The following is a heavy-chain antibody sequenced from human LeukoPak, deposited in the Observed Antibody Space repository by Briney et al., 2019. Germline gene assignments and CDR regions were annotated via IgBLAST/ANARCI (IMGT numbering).Heavy chain of an antibody. CDR3: ARAHYDFRSGYRYYYMDV. J-gene: IGHJ6*03. CDR1: GGSFSGYY. D-gene: IGHD3-3*01. V-gene: IGHV4-34*01. CDR2: INHNGST. Sequence: TSETLSLTCAVYGGSFSGYYWSWIRQPPGKGLEWIGEINHNGSTNYNPSLKSGRTISVDTSKTQLSLQLSSVTAADTAVYYCARAHYDFRSGYRYYYMDVWGKGTTVTVSS.